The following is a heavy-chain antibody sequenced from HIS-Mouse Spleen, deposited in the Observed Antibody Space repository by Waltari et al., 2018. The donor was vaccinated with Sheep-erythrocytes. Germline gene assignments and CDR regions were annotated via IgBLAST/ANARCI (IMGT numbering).Heavy chain of an antibody. D-gene: IGHD2-2*01. CDR2: ISWNRCSI. CDR3: AKDISRNIVVVPAAVGDY. Sequence: EVQLVESGGGLVQPGRSLRLSCAASGFSFDDYAMHWVSGISWNRCSIGYADSVKGRFTISRDNAKNSLYLQMNSLRAEDTALYYCAKDISRNIVVVPAAVGDYWGQGTLVTVSS. CDR1: GFSFDDYA. V-gene: IGHV3-9*01. J-gene: IGHJ4*02.